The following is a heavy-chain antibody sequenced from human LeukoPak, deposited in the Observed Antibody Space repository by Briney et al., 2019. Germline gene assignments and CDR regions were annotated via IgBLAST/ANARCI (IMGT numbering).Heavy chain of an antibody. Sequence: GGSLRLSCAASGFTFSSYEMNWVRQAPGKGLEWVPYISSSGSTIYYADSVKGRFTISRDNAKNSLYLQMNSLRAEDTAVYYCARGRSIAVAGTGGYYYYGMDVWGKGTTVTVSS. CDR2: ISSSGSTI. CDR1: GFTFSSYE. CDR3: ARGRSIAVAGTGGYYYYGMDV. D-gene: IGHD6-19*01. J-gene: IGHJ6*04. V-gene: IGHV3-48*03.